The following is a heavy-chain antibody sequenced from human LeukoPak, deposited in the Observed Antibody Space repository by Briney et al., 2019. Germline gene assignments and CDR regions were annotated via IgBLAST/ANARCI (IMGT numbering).Heavy chain of an antibody. D-gene: IGHD1-20*01. Sequence: SCKASGYTFTSYDMHWVRQAPGKGLEWVAVTSYDGSNKYYTDSVKGRFTISRDNSKNTLYLQMNSLRAEDTAVYYCARAPARYNWNYYGMDVWGQGTTVTVSS. CDR3: ARAPARYNWNYYGMDV. J-gene: IGHJ6*02. V-gene: IGHV3-30-3*01. CDR1: GYTFTSYD. CDR2: TSYDGSNK.